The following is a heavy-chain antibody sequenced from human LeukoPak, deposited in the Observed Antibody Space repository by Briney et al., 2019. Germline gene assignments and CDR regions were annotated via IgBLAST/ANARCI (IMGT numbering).Heavy chain of an antibody. CDR3: ARGVVVDDVADY. D-gene: IGHD3-16*02. V-gene: IGHV1-18*01. Sequence: ASVKVSCKASGFTFSKSGVSWVRQAPGQGLEWMGWISAYNGYTNYAQKLQGRVTMTTDTSTSTAYMELRSLRSDDTAVYYCARGVVVDDVADYWGQGTLVTVSS. J-gene: IGHJ4*02. CDR2: ISAYNGYT. CDR1: GFTFSKSG.